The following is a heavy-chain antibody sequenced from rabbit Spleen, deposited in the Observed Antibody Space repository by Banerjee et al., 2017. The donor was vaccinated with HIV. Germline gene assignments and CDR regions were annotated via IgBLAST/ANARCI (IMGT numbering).Heavy chain of an antibody. D-gene: IGHD8-1*01. Sequence: QEHLKESGGGLVQPGGSLKLSCKASGFTLSSYYMNWVRQAPGKGLEWIGYIDPVFGITYYANWVNGRFSISKTSSTTVTLQMTSLTAADTATYFCARDTGTSFSTYGMDLWGPGTLVTVS. V-gene: IGHV1S39*01. CDR3: ARDTGTSFSTYGMDL. J-gene: IGHJ6*01. CDR1: GFTLSSYYM. CDR2: IDPVFGIT.